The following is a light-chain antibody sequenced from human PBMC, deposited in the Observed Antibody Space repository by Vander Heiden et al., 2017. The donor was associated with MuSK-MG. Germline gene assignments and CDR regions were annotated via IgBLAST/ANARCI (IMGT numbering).Light chain of an antibody. J-gene: IGLJ1*01. Sequence: QSALTQPASVSGSPGQSITISCTGTSSDVGGYNYVPWYQQHTGKAPKLMIYDVSNRPSGVSNRFSGSKSGNTASLTISGLQAEDEADYYCSSYTSSSTLVFGTGTKVTVL. CDR1: SSDVGGYNY. CDR3: SSYTSSSTLV. V-gene: IGLV2-14*03. CDR2: DVS.